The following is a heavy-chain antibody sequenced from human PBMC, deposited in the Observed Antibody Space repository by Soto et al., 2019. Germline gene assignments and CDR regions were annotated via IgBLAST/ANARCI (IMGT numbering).Heavy chain of an antibody. J-gene: IGHJ4*02. CDR3: ASRPIVVVPAAYYFDY. CDR2: INHSGST. D-gene: IGHD2-2*01. Sequence: SQTKSLTRGVEWGTFIDHGGRWILHTQGKGLEWIGEINHSGSTNYNPSLKSRVTISVDTSKNQFSLKLSSVTAADTAVYYCASRPIVVVPAAYYFDYWGQGTLVTVSS. CDR1: WGTFIDHG. V-gene: IGHV4-34*01.